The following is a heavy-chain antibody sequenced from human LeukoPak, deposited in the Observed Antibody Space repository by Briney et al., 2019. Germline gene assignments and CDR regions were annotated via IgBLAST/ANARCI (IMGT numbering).Heavy chain of an antibody. V-gene: IGHV4-4*02. J-gene: IGHJ4*02. CDR3: ARAGVELRRALFDY. CDR1: GGSISSINW. Sequence: PSETLSLTCVVSGGSISSINWWSWVRQPPGKGLEWIGEIYHDGTSNYNPSLKSRVTISVDKSKNQFSLRLTSVTAADTAVYYCARAGVELRRALFDYWGQGTLVTVSS. CDR2: IYHDGTS. D-gene: IGHD3-3*01.